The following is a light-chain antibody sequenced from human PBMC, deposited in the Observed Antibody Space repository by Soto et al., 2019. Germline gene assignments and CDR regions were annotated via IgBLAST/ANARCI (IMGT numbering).Light chain of an antibody. CDR3: QQYGSSPIT. CDR2: GAS. J-gene: IGKJ5*01. Sequence: EVVMTPSPATLSVSPGERVTLSCRASQSVRSNLAWYQQKPGQSPRLLIYGASTRATGIPARFSGSGSGTDFTLTISRLEPEDFAVYYCQQYGSSPITFGQGTRLEIK. V-gene: IGKV3-15*01. CDR1: QSVRSN.